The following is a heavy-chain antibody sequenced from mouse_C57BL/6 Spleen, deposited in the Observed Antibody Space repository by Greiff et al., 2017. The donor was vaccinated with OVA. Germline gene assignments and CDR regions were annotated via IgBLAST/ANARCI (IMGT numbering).Heavy chain of an antibody. D-gene: IGHD1-1*01. CDR1: GYTFTSYW. V-gene: IGHV1-64*01. CDR2: IHPNSGST. J-gene: IGHJ2*01. Sequence: VQLQQPGAELVKPGASVKLSCKASGYTFTSYWMHWVKQRPGQGLEWIGMIHPNSGSTNYNEKFKSKATLTVDKSSSTAYMQLSSLTSEDSAVYYCAPYYYGSILDNWGQGTTLTVSS. CDR3: APYYYGSILDN.